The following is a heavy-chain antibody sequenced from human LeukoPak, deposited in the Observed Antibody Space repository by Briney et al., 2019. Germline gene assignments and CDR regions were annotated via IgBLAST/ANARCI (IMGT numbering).Heavy chain of an antibody. J-gene: IGHJ4*02. Sequence: ASVKVSCKASGGTFSSYAISWVRQAPGQGLEWMGGIIPIFGTANYAQKFQGRVTITADESTSTAYMELSSLRSEDTAVYYCARDFGNDYVFSYWGQGTLVTVSS. CDR1: GGTFSSYA. D-gene: IGHD3-16*01. V-gene: IGHV1-69*13. CDR3: ARDFGNDYVFSY. CDR2: IIPIFGTA.